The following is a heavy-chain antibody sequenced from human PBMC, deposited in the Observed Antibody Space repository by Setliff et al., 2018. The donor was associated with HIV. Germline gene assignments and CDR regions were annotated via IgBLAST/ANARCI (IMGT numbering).Heavy chain of an antibody. CDR3: ARGVVVVPAAREHYYYMDV. CDR2: VYDSGST. D-gene: IGHD2-2*01. CDR1: GGSFSDYH. J-gene: IGHJ6*03. V-gene: IGHV4-34*01. Sequence: PSETLSLTCAVYGGSFSDYHWSWIRQAPRKRLEWIGEVYDSGSTNYNPSLKSRVTVTVDTSKNQFSLRLTSVTAADTAVYYCARGVVVVPAAREHYYYMDVWGKGTTVTVSS.